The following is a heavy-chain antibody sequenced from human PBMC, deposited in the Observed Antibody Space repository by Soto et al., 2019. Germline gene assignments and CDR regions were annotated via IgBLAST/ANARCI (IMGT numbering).Heavy chain of an antibody. V-gene: IGHV1-69*13. D-gene: IGHD2-21*02. J-gene: IGHJ6*02. CDR1: GGTFSSYA. Sequence: ASVKVSCKASGGTFSSYAISWVRQAPGQGLEWMGGIIPIFGTANYAQKFQGRVTITADESTSTAYMELSSLRSEDTAVYYCARGGYCGGDCYSFYYYYGMDVWGQGTTVTVSS. CDR2: IIPIFGTA. CDR3: ARGGYCGGDCYSFYYYYGMDV.